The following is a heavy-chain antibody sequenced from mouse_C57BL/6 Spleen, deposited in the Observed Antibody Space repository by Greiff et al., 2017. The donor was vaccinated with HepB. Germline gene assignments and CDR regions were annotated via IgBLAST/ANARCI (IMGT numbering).Heavy chain of an antibody. CDR2: IDPSDSYT. J-gene: IGHJ2*01. CDR3: ARRRIEDLDY. Sequence: GAELVRPGTSVKLSCQASGYTFTSYWMHWVKQRPGQGLEWIGVIDPSDSYTNYNQKFKGKATLTVDTSSSTAYMQLSSLTSEDSAVYYCARRRIEDLDYWGQGTTLTVSS. CDR1: GYTFTSYW. V-gene: IGHV1-59*01.